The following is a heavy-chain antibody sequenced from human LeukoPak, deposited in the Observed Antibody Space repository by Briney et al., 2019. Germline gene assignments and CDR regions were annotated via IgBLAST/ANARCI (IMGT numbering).Heavy chain of an antibody. J-gene: IGHJ6*03. Sequence: PGGSLRLSCAASGFTFSSYGMHWVRQAPGKGLEWVAFIRYDGSNKYYADSVKGRFTISRDNSKNTLYLQMNSLRVEDTAVYYCAKDGSGSYYNVYYYMDVWGKGTTVTVSS. CDR2: IRYDGSNK. CDR1: GFTFSSYG. V-gene: IGHV3-30*02. CDR3: AKDGSGSYYNVYYYMDV. D-gene: IGHD3-10*01.